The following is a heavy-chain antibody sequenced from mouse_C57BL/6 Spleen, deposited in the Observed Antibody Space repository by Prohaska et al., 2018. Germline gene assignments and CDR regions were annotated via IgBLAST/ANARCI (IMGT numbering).Heavy chain of an antibody. V-gene: IGHV1-26*01. Sequence: LEWIGDINPNNGGTSYNQKFKGKATLTVDKSSSTAYMELRSLTSGDSAVYYCARGDRGAMDYWGQGTSVTVSS. CDR2: INPNNGGT. D-gene: IGHD3-1*01. CDR3: ARGDRGAMDY. J-gene: IGHJ4*01.